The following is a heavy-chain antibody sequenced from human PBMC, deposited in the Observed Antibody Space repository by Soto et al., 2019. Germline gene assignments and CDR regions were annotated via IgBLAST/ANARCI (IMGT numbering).Heavy chain of an antibody. Sequence: PGGSLRLSCVASGFICSSYGRHWVRKAPGKGLEWVAVIWYDGSNKYYADSVKGRFTISRDNSKNMLYLKMNSLRAEDRAVFYCARGNYDNSGYYDDAFDIWGQGTMVPVSS. CDR3: ARGNYDNSGYYDDAFDI. V-gene: IGHV3-33*01. CDR1: GFICSSYG. D-gene: IGHD3-22*01. J-gene: IGHJ3*02. CDR2: IWYDGSNK.